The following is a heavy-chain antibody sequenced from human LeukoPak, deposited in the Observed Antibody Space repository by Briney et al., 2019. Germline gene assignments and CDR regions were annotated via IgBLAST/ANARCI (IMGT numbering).Heavy chain of an antibody. CDR2: INPNNGNP. J-gene: IGHJ3*02. CDR3: ARVGYDSSGRHRYAFDI. CDR1: GYTFTRYG. V-gene: IGHV1-18*01. Sequence: ASVKVSCKASGYTFTRYGISWVRQAPGQGLEWMGWINPNNGNPNYVQKLQGRVTMTTDTSTSTAYMELRSLRSDDTAVYYCARVGYDSSGRHRYAFDIWGQGTMVTVSS. D-gene: IGHD3-22*01.